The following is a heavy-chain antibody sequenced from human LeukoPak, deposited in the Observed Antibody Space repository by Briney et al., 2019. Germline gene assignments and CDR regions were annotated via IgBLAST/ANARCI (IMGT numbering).Heavy chain of an antibody. CDR1: GYTLTELS. D-gene: IGHD5-12*01. CDR3: ATECGYSGYDSCEDY. V-gene: IGHV1-24*01. J-gene: IGHJ4*02. CDR2: FDPEDGET. Sequence: ASVKVSCKVSGYTLTELSMHWVRQAPGKGLEWMGGFDPEDGETIYAQKFQGRVTMTEDTSTDTAYMELSSLRSEDTAVYYCATECGYSGYDSCEDYWGQGPLVTVSS.